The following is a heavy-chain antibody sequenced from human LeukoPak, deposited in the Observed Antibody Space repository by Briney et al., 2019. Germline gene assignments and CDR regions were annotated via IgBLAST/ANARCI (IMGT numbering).Heavy chain of an antibody. V-gene: IGHV3-21*01. CDR3: AKGNSMVRGVIPNPYYYYYYMDV. Sequence: GGSLRLSCAASGFTFSSYTMTWVRQAPGKGLEWVSSISRSSIYKYYADSVKGRFTISRDNAKNSLYLQMNSLRAEDTAVYYCAKGNSMVRGVIPNPYYYYYYMDVWGKGTTVTISS. CDR2: ISRSSIYK. J-gene: IGHJ6*03. D-gene: IGHD3-10*01. CDR1: GFTFSSYT.